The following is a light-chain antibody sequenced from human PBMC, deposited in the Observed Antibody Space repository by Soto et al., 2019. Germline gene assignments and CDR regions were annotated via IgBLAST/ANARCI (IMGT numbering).Light chain of an antibody. CDR3: QQYIGWLTWT. Sequence: EIVMTQSPATLSVSPGERATLSCRASQSVSSNLAWYQQKPGQAPRLLIYDASTRATGIPARFSGSRSGTEFTLASSSLQPEDFAVYYCQQYIGWLTWTFGQGTKVEIK. CDR1: QSVSSN. CDR2: DAS. J-gene: IGKJ1*01. V-gene: IGKV3-15*01.